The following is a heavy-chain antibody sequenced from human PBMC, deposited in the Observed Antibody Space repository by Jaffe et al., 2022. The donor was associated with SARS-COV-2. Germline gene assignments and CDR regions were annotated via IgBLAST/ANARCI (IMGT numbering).Heavy chain of an antibody. J-gene: IGHJ4*02. CDR2: IRSKAYGGTT. Sequence: EVQLVESGGGLVQPGRSLRLSCTASGFTFGDYAMSWFRQAPGKGLEWVGFIRSKAYGGTTEYAASVKGRFTISRDDSKSIAYLQMNSLKTEDTAVYYCTRVRGDYVWGSYRPLEPYFDYWGQGTLVTVSS. D-gene: IGHD3-16*02. CDR3: TRVRGDYVWGSYRPLEPYFDY. V-gene: IGHV3-49*03. CDR1: GFTFGDYA.